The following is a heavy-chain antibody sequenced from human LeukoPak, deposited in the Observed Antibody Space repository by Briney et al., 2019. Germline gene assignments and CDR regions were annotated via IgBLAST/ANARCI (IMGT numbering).Heavy chain of an antibody. Sequence: GGSLRLSCAASGFTFSILDMSWVRQAPGKGLEWVSAISGSGGSTYYADSVRGRFTISRDNSKNTLYLQMNSLRAEDTAVYYCAKDATGPNWFDPWGQGTLVTVPS. CDR3: AKDATGPNWFDP. CDR1: GFTFSILD. J-gene: IGHJ5*02. D-gene: IGHD4-11*01. CDR2: ISGSGGST. V-gene: IGHV3-23*01.